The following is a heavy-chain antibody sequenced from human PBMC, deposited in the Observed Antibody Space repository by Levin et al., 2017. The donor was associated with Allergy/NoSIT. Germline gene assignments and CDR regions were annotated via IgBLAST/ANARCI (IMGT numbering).Heavy chain of an antibody. J-gene: IGHJ6*02. CDR1: LTNLA. Sequence: LTNLAMHWVRQAPGKGLEWMGGFDPENAVTVYAEKFQGRVIMTEDTSTDTAYMEVRSLTSEDTAVYYCATIYDFPSGLDVWGQGTTVTVSS. CDR3: ATIYDFPSGLDV. D-gene: IGHD3-3*01. CDR2: FDPENAVT. V-gene: IGHV1-24*01.